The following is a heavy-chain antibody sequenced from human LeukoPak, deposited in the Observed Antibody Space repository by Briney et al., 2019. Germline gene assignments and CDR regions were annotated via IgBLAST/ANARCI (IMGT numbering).Heavy chain of an antibody. CDR2: IYYSGST. Sequence: SETLSLTCTVSGDSIDSYYWSWIRQPPGKGLEWIGYIYYSGSTNYNPSLKSRVTISVDTSKNQFSLKLSSVTAADTAVYYCARGADSSGYYSIFYFDYWGQGTLVTVSS. J-gene: IGHJ4*02. CDR3: ARGADSSGYYSIFYFDY. V-gene: IGHV4-59*01. D-gene: IGHD3-22*01. CDR1: GDSIDSYY.